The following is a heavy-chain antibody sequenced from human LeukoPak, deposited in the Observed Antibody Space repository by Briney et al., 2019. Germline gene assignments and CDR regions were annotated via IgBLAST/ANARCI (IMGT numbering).Heavy chain of an antibody. V-gene: IGHV3-7*01. CDR1: GFTFSSYW. CDR2: IKQDGSEK. CDR3: ARVGGYYSRWAFDT. Sequence: GGSLRLSCAASGFTFSSYWMSWVRQAPGKGLEWVANIKQDGSEKYYVDSVKGRFTISRDNAKNSLYLQMNSLRAEDTAVYYCARVGGYYSRWAFDTWGQGTMVTVSS. D-gene: IGHD3-22*01. J-gene: IGHJ3*02.